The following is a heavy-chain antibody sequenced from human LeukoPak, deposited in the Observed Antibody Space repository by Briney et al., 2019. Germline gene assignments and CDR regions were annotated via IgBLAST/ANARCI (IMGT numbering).Heavy chain of an antibody. Sequence: PSQTLSLTCTVSGGSISSGGYCWSWIRQHPGKGLEWIGYIYYSGSTYYNPSLKSRVTISVDTSKNQFSLKLSSVTAADTAVYYCARSSEYSSSFPFDYWGQGTLVTVPS. V-gene: IGHV4-31*03. CDR2: IYYSGST. D-gene: IGHD6-6*01. J-gene: IGHJ4*02. CDR1: GGSISSGGYC. CDR3: ARSSEYSSSFPFDY.